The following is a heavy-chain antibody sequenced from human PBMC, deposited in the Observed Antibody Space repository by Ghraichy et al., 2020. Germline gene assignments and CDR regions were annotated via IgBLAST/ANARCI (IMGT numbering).Heavy chain of an antibody. Sequence: SQTRSLTCTVSGGSISSSSYYWGWIRQPPGKGPQWIGSIYYSGSTYYNPSLKSRVTISVDTSKNQFSLKLSSVTAADTAVYYCARGWLQLDYWGQGTLVTVSS. D-gene: IGHD5-24*01. CDR3: ARGWLQLDY. J-gene: IGHJ4*02. V-gene: IGHV4-39*01. CDR1: GGSISSSSYY. CDR2: IYYSGST.